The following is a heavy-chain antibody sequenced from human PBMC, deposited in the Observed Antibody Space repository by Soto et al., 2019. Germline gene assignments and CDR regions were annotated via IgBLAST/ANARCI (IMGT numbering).Heavy chain of an antibody. CDR2: IYYSEST. V-gene: IGHV4-30-4*01. D-gene: IGHD2-2*01. CDR3: ARGIYSTSSYFDY. Sequence: TLSLPCTVSGDSISNADYHWNWIRQPPGKGLELIGYIYYSESTYYAPSRKKRATISVDASKYQLSLKLSSVTAADTALYYCARGIYSTSSYFDYWGQGTLVTVSS. CDR1: GDSISNADYH. J-gene: IGHJ4*02.